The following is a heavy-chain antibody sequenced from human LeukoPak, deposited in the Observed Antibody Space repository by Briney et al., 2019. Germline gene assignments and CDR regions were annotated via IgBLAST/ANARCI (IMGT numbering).Heavy chain of an antibody. CDR2: IYADGRT. D-gene: IGHD1-26*01. CDR1: GDSITSGDYF. J-gene: IGHJ5*02. V-gene: IGHV4-61*02. Sequence: SETLSLTCTVSGDSITSGDYFWSWIRQPAGKGLEWIGRIYADGRTNYNPSLKSRVTLSVDTSKNQFSLKVTSVTAADTAVYYCARYRLGWFDPWGQGTLVTVPS. CDR3: ARYRLGWFDP.